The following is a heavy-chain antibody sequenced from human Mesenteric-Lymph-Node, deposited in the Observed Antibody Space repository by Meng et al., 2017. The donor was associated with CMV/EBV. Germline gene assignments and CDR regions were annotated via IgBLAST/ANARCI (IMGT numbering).Heavy chain of an antibody. CDR2: INPNSGDT. V-gene: IGHV1-2*02. CDR1: GYTFTGYY. Sequence: SGYTFTGYYMHWVRQAPGHGLEWMGWINPNSGDTHYAQNFQGRVTMTRDTSISTAYMELTRLRSDDTAVYYCARYCSSTSCYTGGFDYWGQGTLVTVSS. J-gene: IGHJ4*02. CDR3: ARYCSSTSCYTGGFDY. D-gene: IGHD2-2*02.